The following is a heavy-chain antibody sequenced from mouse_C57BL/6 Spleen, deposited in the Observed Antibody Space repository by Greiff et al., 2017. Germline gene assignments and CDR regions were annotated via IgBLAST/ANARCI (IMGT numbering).Heavy chain of an antibody. Sequence: VQLQQSGAELVKPGASVKLSCTASGFNIKDYYMHWVKQRSEQGLEWIGRIDPEDGETKYAPKFQGKATITADTSSNTAYLPLGSLTSEDTSVYYCARRDDCDEPPYAMDYWGQGTSVTVSS. J-gene: IGHJ4*01. D-gene: IGHD2-4*01. CDR3: ARRDDCDEPPYAMDY. V-gene: IGHV14-2*01. CDR1: GFNIKDYY. CDR2: IDPEDGET.